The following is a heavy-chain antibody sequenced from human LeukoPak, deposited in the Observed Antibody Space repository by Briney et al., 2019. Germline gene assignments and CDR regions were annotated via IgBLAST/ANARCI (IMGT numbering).Heavy chain of an antibody. CDR3: ANECSGGRCPFDF. D-gene: IGHD2-15*01. V-gene: IGHV3-30*02. CDR1: GFTFSSYG. Sequence: HPGGSLRLSRAASGFTFSSYGMHWVRQAPGKGLEWVAFIRYDGSNKYYADSVKGRFTISRDNSKNTLFLQMNSLRTEDTAVYYCANECSGGRCPFDFWGQGTLVTVS. CDR2: IRYDGSNK. J-gene: IGHJ4*02.